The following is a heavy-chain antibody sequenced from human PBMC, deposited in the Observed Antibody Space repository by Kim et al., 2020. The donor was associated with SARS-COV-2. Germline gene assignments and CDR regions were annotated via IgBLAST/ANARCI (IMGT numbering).Heavy chain of an antibody. CDR3: ARELVSSGSLDY. D-gene: IGHD1-26*01. Sequence: GGSLRLSCEASGFTFSSYSMNWVRQAPGKGLEWVSSISSSSGYIYYADSLKGRLTISRDNAKNSLYLQLSSLRAEDTAVYYCARELVSSGSLDYWGAGTLVTVSS. CDR1: GFTFSSYS. CDR2: ISSSSGYI. J-gene: IGHJ4*02. V-gene: IGHV3-21*01.